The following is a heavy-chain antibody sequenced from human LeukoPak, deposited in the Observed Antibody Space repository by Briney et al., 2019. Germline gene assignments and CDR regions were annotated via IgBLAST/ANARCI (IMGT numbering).Heavy chain of an antibody. Sequence: SQTLSLTCTVSGGSISSGGYYWSWIRQHPGKGLEWIGYIYYSGSTYYNPSLKSRVTISVDTSKNQFSLKLSSVTAADTAVYYCARFQYGSGSYHYMNVWGKGTTVTVSS. V-gene: IGHV4-31*03. J-gene: IGHJ6*03. D-gene: IGHD3-10*01. CDR1: GGSISSGGYY. CDR2: IYYSGST. CDR3: ARFQYGSGSYHYMNV.